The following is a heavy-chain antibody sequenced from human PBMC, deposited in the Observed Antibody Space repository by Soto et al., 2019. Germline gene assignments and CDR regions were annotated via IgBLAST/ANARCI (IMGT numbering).Heavy chain of an antibody. Sequence: QVQLVQSGAEVKKPGSSVKVSCKASGGTFSSYAISWVRQAPGQGLEWMGGIIPIFGTANYAQKFQGRVTITANKSTSTAYMELSRLRSEDTAVYYCARHGPAAGYYYGMDVWGQGTTVTGS. D-gene: IGHD2-2*01. CDR2: IIPIFGTA. J-gene: IGHJ6*02. CDR1: GGTFSSYA. CDR3: ARHGPAAGYYYGMDV. V-gene: IGHV1-69*14.